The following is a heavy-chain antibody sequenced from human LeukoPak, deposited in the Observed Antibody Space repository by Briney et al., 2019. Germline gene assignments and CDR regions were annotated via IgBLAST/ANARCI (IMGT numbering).Heavy chain of an antibody. J-gene: IGHJ4*02. Sequence: ASVKVSCKASGYTFTGYYMHWVRQAPGQGLEWMGWINPNSGGTNYAQKFQGRDTMTRDTSISTAYMDLSRLRSDDTAVYYCARAQFFLYCSSTSCPFDYWGQGTLVTVSS. D-gene: IGHD2-2*01. CDR3: ARAQFFLYCSSTSCPFDY. V-gene: IGHV1-2*02. CDR2: INPNSGGT. CDR1: GYTFTGYY.